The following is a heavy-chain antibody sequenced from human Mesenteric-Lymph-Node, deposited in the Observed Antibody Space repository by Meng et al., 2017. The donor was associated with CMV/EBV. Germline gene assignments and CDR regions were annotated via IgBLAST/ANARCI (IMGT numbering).Heavy chain of an antibody. CDR1: GFPFSSYG. J-gene: IGHJ4*02. Sequence: GESLKISCAASGFPFSSYGIHWVRQAPGKGLEWVAVIAYDGSIKYQAHTVKGRFTISRDNSKNTLYLQMNSLRTEDTAVYYCARDPVKKWLHLDYWGQGTLVTVSS. D-gene: IGHD3-22*01. CDR2: IAYDGSIK. V-gene: IGHV3-30*03. CDR3: ARDPVKKWLHLDY.